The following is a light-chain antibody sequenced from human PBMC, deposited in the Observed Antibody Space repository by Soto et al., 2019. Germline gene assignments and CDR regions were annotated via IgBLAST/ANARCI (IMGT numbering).Light chain of an antibody. J-gene: IGKJ2*01. CDR1: QSVSTTH. Sequence: EVVFTQSPDTLSFSPGERATLSCRASQSVSTTHFSWYQQKPGQAPRLLLYATSSREAGIPDRFSGSGSGTDFTLTISRLEPEDFAVYYCQQYDRSPYTFGQGTKVDIK. V-gene: IGKV3-20*01. CDR2: ATS. CDR3: QQYDRSPYT.